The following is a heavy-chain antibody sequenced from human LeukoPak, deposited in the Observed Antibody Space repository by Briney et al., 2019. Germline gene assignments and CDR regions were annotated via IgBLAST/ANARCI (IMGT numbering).Heavy chain of an antibody. CDR2: IYHSRST. J-gene: IGHJ6*04. V-gene: IGHV4-4*02. D-gene: IGHD5-24*01. Sequence: SGTLSLTCAVSGGSISSSNWWSWVRQPPGKGLEWIGEIYHSRSTNYNPSLKSRVTISVDKSKNQFSLKLSSVPAADTAVYYCARSRSENYYYGMDVWGKGTTVTVSS. CDR3: ARSRSENYYYGMDV. CDR1: GGSISSSNW.